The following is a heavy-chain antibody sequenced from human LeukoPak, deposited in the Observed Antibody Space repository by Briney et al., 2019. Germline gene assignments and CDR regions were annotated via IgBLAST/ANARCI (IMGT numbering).Heavy chain of an antibody. V-gene: IGHV3-30*18. CDR2: ISYDGSNK. CDR1: GSSISNSNW. CDR3: AKDYYDRSGYSRLLGYYYYGMDV. Sequence: LSLTCTVSGSSISNSNWWSWVRQAPGKGLEGVAVISYDGSNKYYADSVKGRFTISRDNSKNTLYLQMNSLRAEDTAVYYCAKDYYDRSGYSRLLGYYYYGMDVWGQGTTVTVSS. D-gene: IGHD3-22*01. J-gene: IGHJ6*02.